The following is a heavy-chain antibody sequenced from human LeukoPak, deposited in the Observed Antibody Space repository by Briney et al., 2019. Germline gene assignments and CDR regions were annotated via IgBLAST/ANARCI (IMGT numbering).Heavy chain of an antibody. D-gene: IGHD3-10*01. J-gene: IGHJ4*02. V-gene: IGHV3-33*06. CDR2: IWYDGSNK. Sequence: GRSLRLSCAASGFTFSSYGMHWVRQAPGKGLEWVAVIWYDGSNKYYAGSVKGRFTISRDNSKNTLYLQMNSLRAEDTAVYYCAKDQDGSGLQLDYWGQGTLVTVSS. CDR1: GFTFSSYG. CDR3: AKDQDGSGLQLDY.